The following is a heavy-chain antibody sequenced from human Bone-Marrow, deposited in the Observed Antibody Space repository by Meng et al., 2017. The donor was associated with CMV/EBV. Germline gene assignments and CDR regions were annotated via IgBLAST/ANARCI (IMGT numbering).Heavy chain of an antibody. CDR3: ARSLSGRGDYYYGMDV. CDR1: GFTFSTND. CDR2: VGTAGDT. J-gene: IGHJ6*02. V-gene: IGHV3-13*01. Sequence: GGSLRLSCAACGFTFSTNDIHWVRQATRKGLEWVSAVGTAGDTYYPDSVKGRFTISRENAKNSLYLQMNSLRAGDTAVYYCARSLSGRGDYYYGMDVWGQGPTVTFYS.